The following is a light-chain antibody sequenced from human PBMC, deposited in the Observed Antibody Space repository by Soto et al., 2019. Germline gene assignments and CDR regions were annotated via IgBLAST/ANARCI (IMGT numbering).Light chain of an antibody. Sequence: DIQMTQSPSTLSASIGDRVTITCRASQSISSWLAWYQQKPGKAPKLLIYKASSLESGVPSRFRGFGSGTEFTLTISSLQPDDFATYYCQHYNSYSEAIGQGTKVDIK. CDR3: QHYNSYSEA. V-gene: IGKV1-5*03. J-gene: IGKJ1*01. CDR1: QSISSW. CDR2: KAS.